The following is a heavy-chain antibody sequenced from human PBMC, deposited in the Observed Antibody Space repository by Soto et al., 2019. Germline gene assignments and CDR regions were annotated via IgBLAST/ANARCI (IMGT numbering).Heavy chain of an antibody. J-gene: IGHJ4*02. D-gene: IGHD6-13*01. CDR1: GYTFTSYG. CDR3: ARDHRYSSSWEFDY. V-gene: IGHV1-18*01. Sequence: ASVKVSCKASGYTFTSYGISWVRQAPGQGLEWMGWISAYNGNTNSAQKLQGRVTMTTDTSTSTAYMELRSLRSDDTAVYYCARDHRYSSSWEFDYWGQGTLVTVSS. CDR2: ISAYNGNT.